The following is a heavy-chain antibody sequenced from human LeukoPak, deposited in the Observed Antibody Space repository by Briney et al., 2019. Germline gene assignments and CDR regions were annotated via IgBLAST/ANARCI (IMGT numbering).Heavy chain of an antibody. CDR3: GRDIATAVDY. V-gene: IGHV3-7*01. CDR1: GFIFSNYW. CDR2: IKKDESEE. D-gene: IGHD6-13*01. J-gene: IGHJ4*02. Sequence: GGSLRLSCAASGFIFSNYWMTWVRQAPGKGLEWVANIKKDESEEYYVDSVKGRFTISRDNAKNTLYLQMNSLRAEDTAIYYCGRDIATAVDYWGLGTLVTVSS.